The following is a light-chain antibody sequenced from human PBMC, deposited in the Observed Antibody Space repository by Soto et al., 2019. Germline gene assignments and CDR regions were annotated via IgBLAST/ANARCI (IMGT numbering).Light chain of an antibody. V-gene: IGKV3-20*01. CDR2: GAS. CDR1: QSVRSGY. J-gene: IGKJ1*01. CDR3: QQYGSSPST. Sequence: EIVLTQSPGTLSLSPGEGATISCRASQSVRSGYLAWYQQKPGQAPKLLIYGASRRATGIPDRFSGSGSGTDFTLTISRLEPEDFAVYYCQQYGSSPSTFGQGTKVDIK.